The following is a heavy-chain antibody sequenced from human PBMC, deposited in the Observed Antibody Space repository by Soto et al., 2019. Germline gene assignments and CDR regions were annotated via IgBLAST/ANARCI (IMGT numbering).Heavy chain of an antibody. D-gene: IGHD2-21*02. CDR1: GGIFSSTT. V-gene: IGHV1-69*06. J-gene: IGHJ4*02. CDR2: IIPLFGTA. CDR3: ASKAACGGDCYAFDS. Sequence: QVSLVQSGAEVKKPGSSVKISCKASGGIFSSTTINWVRQAAGQGLEWMGGIIPLFGTANYAETFQGRVTITADKSTKTEYMELTSLRSEDTAVYYCASKAACGGDCYAFDSWGQGTLVTVSS.